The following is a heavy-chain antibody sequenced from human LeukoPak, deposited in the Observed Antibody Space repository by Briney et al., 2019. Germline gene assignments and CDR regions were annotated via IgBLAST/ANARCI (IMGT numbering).Heavy chain of an antibody. Sequence: SETLSLTCAVYGGSFSGYYWSWIRQPPGKGLEWIGEINHSGGTNYNPSLKSRVTISVDTSKNQFSLKLSSVTAADTAVYYCAKGARALIAAAGTNNWFDPWGQGTLVTVSS. CDR2: INHSGGT. CDR1: GGSFSGYY. D-gene: IGHD6-13*01. CDR3: AKGARALIAAAGTNNWFDP. V-gene: IGHV4-34*01. J-gene: IGHJ5*02.